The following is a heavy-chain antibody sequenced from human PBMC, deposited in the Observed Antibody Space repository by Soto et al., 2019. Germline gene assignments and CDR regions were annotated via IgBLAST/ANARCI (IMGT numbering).Heavy chain of an antibody. V-gene: IGHV3-23*01. CDR3: AKDLIFGVPGY. CDR2: ISGSGGST. Sequence: GGSLRLSCPASGFTFSSYAMSWVRHAPGKGLEWVSAISGSGGSTYYADSVKGRFTISRDNSKNTLYLQMNSLRAEDTAVYYCAKDLIFGVPGYWGQGTLVNVCS. CDR1: GFTFSSYA. D-gene: IGHD3-3*01. J-gene: IGHJ4*02.